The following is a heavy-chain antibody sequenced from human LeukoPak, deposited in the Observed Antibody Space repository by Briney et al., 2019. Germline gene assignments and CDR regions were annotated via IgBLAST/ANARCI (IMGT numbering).Heavy chain of an antibody. D-gene: IGHD1-26*01. CDR2: ISGSGGST. Sequence: GGSLRLSCAASGFTFSSYAMYGVRQAPAKGLEWVSAISGSGGSTYYADSVKGRFTISRDNSKNPQYLQMNSLRAENAADYYGAKCLMPPFPHGRSWDFWGQGTLVTVSS. V-gene: IGHV3-23*01. CDR3: AKCLMPPFPHGRSWDF. CDR1: GFTFSSYA. J-gene: IGHJ1*01.